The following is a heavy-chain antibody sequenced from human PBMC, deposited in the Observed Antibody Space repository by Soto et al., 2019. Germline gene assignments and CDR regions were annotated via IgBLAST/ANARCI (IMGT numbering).Heavy chain of an antibody. V-gene: IGHV3-23*01. Sequence: GGSLRLSCAASGFTFSSYAMSWVRQAPGKGLEWVSAISGSGGSTYYADSAKGRFTISRDNSKNTLYLQMNSLRAEDTAVYYCAKDSSSWLIPNWFDPWGQGTLVTVS. CDR1: GFTFSSYA. J-gene: IGHJ5*02. CDR3: AKDSSSWLIPNWFDP. D-gene: IGHD6-13*01. CDR2: ISGSGGST.